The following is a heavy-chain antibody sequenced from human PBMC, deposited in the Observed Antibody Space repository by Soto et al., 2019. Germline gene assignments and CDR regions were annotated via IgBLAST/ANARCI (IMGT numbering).Heavy chain of an antibody. CDR1: GFTFDDYA. Sequence: EVQLVESGGGLVQPGRSLRLSCAASGFTFDDYAMHWVRQAPGKGLKWVSGISWNSGIIDYADSVKGRFTISRDNAKNSLYLQMNSLRAEDTALYYCAKGYSYGVLEPLGYWGQGTLVTVSS. J-gene: IGHJ4*02. D-gene: IGHD5-18*01. V-gene: IGHV3-9*01. CDR3: AKGYSYGVLEPLGY. CDR2: ISWNSGII.